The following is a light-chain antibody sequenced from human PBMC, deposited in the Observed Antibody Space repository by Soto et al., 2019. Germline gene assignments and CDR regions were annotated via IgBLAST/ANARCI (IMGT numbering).Light chain of an antibody. V-gene: IGKV3-11*01. J-gene: IGKJ4*01. Sequence: EIVLTQSPGTLSLSPGAGAPLSCRARPHVSTYVAWYQQQTRDAARLLLIYAATSAAGGPARCCGSGSGADFFITISNMEPGDAGIYYCRQRGDFIVTFGGGTKVDI. CDR1: PHVSTY. CDR3: RQRGDFIVT. CDR2: YAA.